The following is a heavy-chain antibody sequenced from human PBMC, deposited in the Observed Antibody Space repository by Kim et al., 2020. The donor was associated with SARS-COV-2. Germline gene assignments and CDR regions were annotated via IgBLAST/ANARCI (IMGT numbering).Heavy chain of an antibody. CDR1: GGSISSGGYY. J-gene: IGHJ3*02. CDR2: IYYSGST. CDR3: ARARGITMIVVVIITAFDI. D-gene: IGHD3-22*01. V-gene: IGHV4-31*03. Sequence: SQTLSLTCTVSGGSISSGGYYWSWIRQHPGKGLEWIGYIYYSGSTYYNPSLKSRVTISVDTSKNQFSLKLSSVTAADTAVYYCARARGITMIVVVIITAFDIWGQGTMVTVSS.